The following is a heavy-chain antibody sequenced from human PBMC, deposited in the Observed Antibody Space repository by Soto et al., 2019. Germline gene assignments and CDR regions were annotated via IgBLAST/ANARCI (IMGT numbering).Heavy chain of an antibody. CDR3: AGSRGFGFDF. D-gene: IGHD2-15*01. CDR2: LSGDNGDI. Sequence: QVQLVQSGDELKKPGASVKVSCKASDYTFNSYGISWVRKAPGQGLEWMGWLSGDNGDIKYAQKFQCRVTMTTDISTSTVYMELRSLSSCDTAVYFCAGSRGFGFDFWGQGTLVTVSS. V-gene: IGHV1-18*01. J-gene: IGHJ4*02. CDR1: DYTFNSYG.